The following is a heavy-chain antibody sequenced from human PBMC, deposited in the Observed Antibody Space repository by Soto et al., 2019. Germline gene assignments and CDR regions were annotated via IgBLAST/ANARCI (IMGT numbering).Heavy chain of an antibody. J-gene: IGHJ4*02. Sequence: TSETLSLTCTVSGGSISSGGYYWSWIRQHPGKGLEWIGYIYYSGSTYYNPSHKSRVTISVDTSKNQFSLKLSSVTAADTAVYYCARVGGGSSWALDYWGQGTLVTVSS. D-gene: IGHD6-13*01. CDR3: ARVGGGSSWALDY. CDR1: GGSISSGGYY. V-gene: IGHV4-31*03. CDR2: IYYSGST.